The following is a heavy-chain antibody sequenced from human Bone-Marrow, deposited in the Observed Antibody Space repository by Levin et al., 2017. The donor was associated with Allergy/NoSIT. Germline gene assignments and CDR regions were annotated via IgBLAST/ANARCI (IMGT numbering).Heavy chain of an antibody. CDR1: GGSISSGGYH. CDR2: IYYSGST. CDR3: AREDGSTVDS. J-gene: IGHJ4*02. Sequence: SETLSLTCTVSGGSISSGGYHWSWIRQHAGKGLEWIGYIYYSGSTYYNPSLKSRAMISLNTSKNKFSLKVTSATAADAAVYYCAREDGSTVDSWGQGNLVTVSS. D-gene: IGHD5-24*01. V-gene: IGHV4-31*03.